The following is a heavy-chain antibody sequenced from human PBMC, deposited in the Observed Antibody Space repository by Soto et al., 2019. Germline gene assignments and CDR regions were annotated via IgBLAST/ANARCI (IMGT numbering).Heavy chain of an antibody. D-gene: IGHD4-4*01. J-gene: IGHJ5*02. V-gene: IGHV4-39*01. CDR1: GGSISSSSYY. CDR3: ASNYYSNYAKNWFDP. Sequence: PSETLSLTCTVSGGSISSSSYYWGWIRQPPGKGLEWIGSIYYSGSTYYNPSLKSRVTISVDTSKNQFSLKLSSVTAADTAVYYCASNYYSNYAKNWFDPWGQRTLVTVSS. CDR2: IYYSGST.